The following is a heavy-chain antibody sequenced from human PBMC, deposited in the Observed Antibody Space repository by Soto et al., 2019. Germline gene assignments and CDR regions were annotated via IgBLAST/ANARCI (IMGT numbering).Heavy chain of an antibody. CDR1: GFSLSNARMG. CDR3: ARIRSKGWLRHQDAFDI. Sequence: QVTLKESGPVLVKPTETLTLTCTVSGFSLSNARMGVSWIRQPPGKALEWLAHIFSNDEKSYSTSLKSRLTISKDTSKSQVVLTMTNMGPVDTATYYCARIRSKGWLRHQDAFDIWGQGTMVTVSS. CDR2: IFSNDEK. V-gene: IGHV2-26*01. D-gene: IGHD5-12*01. J-gene: IGHJ3*02.